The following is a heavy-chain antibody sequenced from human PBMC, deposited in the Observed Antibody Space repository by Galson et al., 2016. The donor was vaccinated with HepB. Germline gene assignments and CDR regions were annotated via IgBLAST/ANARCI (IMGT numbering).Heavy chain of an antibody. D-gene: IGHD3-9*01. J-gene: IGHJ6*02. V-gene: IGHV1-18*01. CDR1: GYTFTSYG. CDR2: ISAYNGNT. Sequence: SVKVSCKASGYTFTSYGITWVRQAPGQGLEWMGWISAYNGNTNYAQKFQCRVSMTTDTSTSTAYMALRSLSSDDTAIYYCARDQLINYDILTGTYYYSGMDVWGQGTTVTVSS. CDR3: ARDQLINYDILTGTYYYSGMDV.